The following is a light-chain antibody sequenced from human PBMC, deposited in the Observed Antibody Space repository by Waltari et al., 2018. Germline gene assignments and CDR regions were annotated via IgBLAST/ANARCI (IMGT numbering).Light chain of an antibody. Sequence: QSALPQPASVSGSPGQSITISCTGTRSDIGTYTYPSWYQQYPGKAPKLMIYDVNKRPSGVSDRFSGSKSGNTASRTISGLQAEDEADYYCCSYTRSSTYVFGTGTQVTVL. CDR2: DVN. CDR3: CSYTRSSTYV. J-gene: IGLJ1*01. CDR1: RSDIGTYTY. V-gene: IGLV2-14*01.